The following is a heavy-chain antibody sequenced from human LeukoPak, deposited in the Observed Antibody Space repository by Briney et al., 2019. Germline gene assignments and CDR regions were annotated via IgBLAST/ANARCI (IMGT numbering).Heavy chain of an antibody. J-gene: IGHJ4*02. V-gene: IGHV3-7*01. CDR1: GFTFSISW. Sequence: GGSLRLSCVASGFTFSISWVTWVRQAPGKGLEWVANIDKHGNGKYYVDSVKGRFAVSRDYASNSVFLQMDSLRAEDTSVYCCARDAGWGYYDLWGQGTPVTVSS. CDR2: IDKHGNGK. D-gene: IGHD1-26*01. CDR3: ARDAGWGYYDL.